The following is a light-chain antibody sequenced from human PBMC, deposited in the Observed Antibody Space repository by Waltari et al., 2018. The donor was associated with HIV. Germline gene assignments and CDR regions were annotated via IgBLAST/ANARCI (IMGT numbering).Light chain of an antibody. CDR2: WAS. CDR1: QSVFYSSNSQNY. J-gene: IGKJ5*01. CDR3: QQYHTSPIT. Sequence: DIVMTQSPDSLAVSLGERATINCRSSQSVFYSSNSQNYLAWYQLKPGQSPKLLISWASTRESGVPDRFSGSGSGTAFSLRISSLQAEDVAIYYCQQYHTSPITFGQGTRLEIK. V-gene: IGKV4-1*01.